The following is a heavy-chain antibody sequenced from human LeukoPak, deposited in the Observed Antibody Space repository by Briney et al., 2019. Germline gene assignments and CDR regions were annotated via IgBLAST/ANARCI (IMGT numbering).Heavy chain of an antibody. CDR2: ISYDGSNK. J-gene: IGHJ6*03. V-gene: IGHV3-30-3*01. CDR1: GFTFSSYA. CDR3: AKGRWLLFYYMDV. D-gene: IGHD2-21*02. Sequence: GRSLRLSCAASGFTFSSYAMHWVRQAPGKGLEWVAVISYDGSNKYYADSVKGRFTISRDNSKNTLYLQMNSLRAEDTAVYYCAKGRWLLFYYMDVWGKGTTVTVSS.